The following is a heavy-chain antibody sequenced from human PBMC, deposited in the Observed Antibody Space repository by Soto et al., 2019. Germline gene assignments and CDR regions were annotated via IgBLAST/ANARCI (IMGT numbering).Heavy chain of an antibody. CDR1: GYTFTSYG. J-gene: IGHJ3*02. Sequence: ASVKVSCKASGYTFTSYGISWVRQAPGQGLEWMGWISAYNGNTNYAQKLQGRVTMTTDTSTSTAYMELRSLRSDDTAVYYCARDEFVDIVATDAFDIWGQGTMVTVSS. CDR2: ISAYNGNT. CDR3: ARDEFVDIVATDAFDI. D-gene: IGHD5-12*01. V-gene: IGHV1-18*01.